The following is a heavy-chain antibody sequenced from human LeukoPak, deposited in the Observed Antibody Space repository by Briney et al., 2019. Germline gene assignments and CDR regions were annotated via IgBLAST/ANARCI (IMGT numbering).Heavy chain of an antibody. D-gene: IGHD3-10*01. CDR1: GFSVSSNY. CDR2: IYSDGAT. CDR3: ARVTFGSGSYTPFDP. J-gene: IGHJ5*02. Sequence: PGGSLRLSCAASGFSVSSNYMNWVRQAPGKGLEWVSVIYSDGATYYADSVKGRFTISRDNSKNTLYLQMNGLRAEDTAVYYCARVTFGSGSYTPFDPWGQGTLVTVSS. V-gene: IGHV3-66*02.